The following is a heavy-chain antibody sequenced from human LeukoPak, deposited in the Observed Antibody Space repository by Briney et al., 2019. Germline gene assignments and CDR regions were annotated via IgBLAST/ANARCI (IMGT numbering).Heavy chain of an antibody. J-gene: IGHJ4*02. V-gene: IGHV1-69*13. Sequence: SVKVSCKASGGTFSSYAISWVRQAPGQGLEWMGGIIPIFGTANYAQKFQGRVTITADESTSTAYMELSSLRSEDTPVYYCAFGSRVSTGFDYWGQGTLVTVSS. D-gene: IGHD5/OR15-5a*01. CDR2: IIPIFGTA. CDR1: GGTFSSYA. CDR3: AFGSRVSTGFDY.